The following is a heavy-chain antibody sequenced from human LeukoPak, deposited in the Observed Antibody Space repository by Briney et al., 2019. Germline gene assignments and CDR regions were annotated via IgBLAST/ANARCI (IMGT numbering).Heavy chain of an antibody. J-gene: IGHJ6*03. V-gene: IGHV3-7*01. D-gene: IGHD5-18*01. CDR1: GFIFSSHW. Sequence: GGSLRLSCAASGFIFSSHWMSWVRQAPRRGLEWVANIKQDGSEKNYVDSVKGRFTISRDNAKNSVYLQMNSLRADDTAVYYCARVDAALVIGPYYMDVWGKGTAVTISS. CDR3: ARVDAALVIGPYYMDV. CDR2: IKQDGSEK.